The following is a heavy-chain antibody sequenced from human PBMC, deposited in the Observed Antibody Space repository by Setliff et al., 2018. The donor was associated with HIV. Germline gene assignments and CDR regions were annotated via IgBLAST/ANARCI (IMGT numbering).Heavy chain of an antibody. Sequence: PSETLSLTCTVSGGSVGSSSYYWAWIRQPPGKGLEWIGHIHTSGSTKYNPSLKSRVTISADTSKNQFSLNLSSVTAAETAVYYCARVGYHGSGRYSFDYWGQGTLVTVSS. V-gene: IGHV4-61*09. J-gene: IGHJ4*02. CDR2: IHTSGST. CDR3: ARVGYHGSGRYSFDY. CDR1: GGSVGSSSYY. D-gene: IGHD3-10*01.